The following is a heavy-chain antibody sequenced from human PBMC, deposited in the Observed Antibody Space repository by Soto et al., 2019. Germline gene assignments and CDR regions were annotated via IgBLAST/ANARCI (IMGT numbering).Heavy chain of an antibody. V-gene: IGHV2-5*02. CDR1: GFSLNTKTVG. D-gene: IGHD3-10*01. J-gene: IGHJ4*02. Sequence: QITLKESGPTLVKPTQTLTLTCAFSGFSLNTKTVGVGWIRQPPGKALEWLALIYWDDDKGYSPSLKNRLTIHKETSKNQVGLTMTNKDPVDKATYYCAHRRGITLVRGAVMRRDYFDYWGQGTLVTVSS. CDR3: AHRRGITLVRGAVMRRDYFDY. CDR2: IYWDDDK.